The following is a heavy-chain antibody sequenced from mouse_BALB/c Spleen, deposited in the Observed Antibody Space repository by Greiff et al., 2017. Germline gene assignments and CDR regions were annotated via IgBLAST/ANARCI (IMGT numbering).Heavy chain of an antibody. CDR3: TSPPYYGYGGAYAMDY. CDR2: INPSNGGT. Sequence: VQLQQSGAELVKPGASVKLSCKASGYTFTSYYMYWVKQRPGQGLEWIGEINPSNGGTNFNEKFKSKATLTVDKSSSTAYMQLSSLTSEDSAVYYCTSPPYYGYGGAYAMDYWGQGTSVTVSS. J-gene: IGHJ4*01. D-gene: IGHD1-2*01. CDR1: GYTFTSYY. V-gene: IGHV1S81*02.